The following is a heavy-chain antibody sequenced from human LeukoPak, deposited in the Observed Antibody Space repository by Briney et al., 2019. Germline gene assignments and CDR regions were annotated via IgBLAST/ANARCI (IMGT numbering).Heavy chain of an antibody. J-gene: IGHJ4*02. CDR3: ARGEDFDY. V-gene: IGHV5-51*01. CDR2: IYPGDSDT. Sequence: GESLKLSCKGSGYSFATFWIGWVRQLPGKGLQWMGIIYPGDSDTRYSPSFQGQVTISADRSISTAYLQWSSLKASDTAMYYCARGEDFDYWGQGTLVTVSS. D-gene: IGHD2-15*01. CDR1: GYSFATFW.